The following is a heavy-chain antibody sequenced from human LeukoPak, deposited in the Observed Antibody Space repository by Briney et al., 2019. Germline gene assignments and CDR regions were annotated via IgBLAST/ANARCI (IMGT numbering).Heavy chain of an antibody. CDR3: AKDGAQYSSGPECDP. D-gene: IGHD6-19*01. V-gene: IGHV3-23*01. J-gene: IGHJ5*02. Sequence: GGSLRLSCAASGLHFSGTAMRWVRQAPGKGVEWVSAISHDGMNAYYADSVRGRFTISRDNSKKTVSLEMSSLTAADTGVYYCAKDGAQYSSGPECDPRGQGALVTVSP. CDR1: GLHFSGTA. CDR2: ISHDGMNA.